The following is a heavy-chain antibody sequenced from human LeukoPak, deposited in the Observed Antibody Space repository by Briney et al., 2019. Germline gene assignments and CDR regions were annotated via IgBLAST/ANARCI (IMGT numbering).Heavy chain of an antibody. CDR2: IYSGST. D-gene: IGHD3-9*01. CDR1: GFTVSSNS. CDR3: ARGHVLRYFDWLSITDTLDY. Sequence: PGGSLRLSCTVSGFTVSSNSMSWVRQAPGKGLEWVSFIYSGSTHYSDSVKGRFTISRDNSKNTLYLQMNSLRAEDTAVYYCARGHVLRYFDWLSITDTLDYWGQGTLVTVSS. J-gene: IGHJ4*02. V-gene: IGHV3-66*03.